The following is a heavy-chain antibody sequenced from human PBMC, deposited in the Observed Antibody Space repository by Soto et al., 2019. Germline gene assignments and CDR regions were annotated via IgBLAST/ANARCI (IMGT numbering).Heavy chain of an antibody. CDR1: GFTFSNSV. J-gene: IGHJ6*02. D-gene: IGHD6-13*01. V-gene: IGHV1-58*01. CDR3: AADTAAAGTYYFYDMDV. CDR2: IVVGSGNR. Sequence: QLQLVQSGPEVKQPGTSVKVSCKASGFTFSNSVVQWVRQTRGQRLEWIGWIVVGSGNRNYAQRFQXRXTXTXDMSTRTAYMELSSLRFEDTAVYYCAADTAAAGTYYFYDMDVWGQGTTVTVSS.